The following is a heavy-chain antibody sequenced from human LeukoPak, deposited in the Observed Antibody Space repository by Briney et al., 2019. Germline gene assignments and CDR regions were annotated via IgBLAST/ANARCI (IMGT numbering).Heavy chain of an antibody. V-gene: IGHV4-39*07. Sequence: SETLSLTCTVSGGSISSSSYYWGWIRQPPGKGLEWIGSIYYSGSTYYNPSLKSRVTISVDPSKKQFSLSLSSVTAADTALYFCARSYSSTWRSPFDSWGQGAQVIVSS. CDR3: ARSYSSTWRSPFDS. CDR1: GGSISSSSYY. CDR2: IYYSGST. D-gene: IGHD6-13*01. J-gene: IGHJ4*02.